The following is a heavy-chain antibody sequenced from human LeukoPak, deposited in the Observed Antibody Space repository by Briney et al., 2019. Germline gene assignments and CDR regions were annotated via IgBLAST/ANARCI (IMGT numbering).Heavy chain of an antibody. CDR2: INHSVST. D-gene: IGHD3-10*01. V-gene: IGHV4-34*01. J-gene: IGHJ6*02. Sequence: SETLSLTCPVYGGSFSGYYWRWIRQPPGKGLGWIGEINHSVSTNYHPSLKSRVTISVDTSTNQFSKKLMYLTTADTAVYYCARGRGYYGSGGVDYYGMDVWGQGTMVTVSS. CDR1: GGSFSGYY. CDR3: ARGRGYYGSGGVDYYGMDV.